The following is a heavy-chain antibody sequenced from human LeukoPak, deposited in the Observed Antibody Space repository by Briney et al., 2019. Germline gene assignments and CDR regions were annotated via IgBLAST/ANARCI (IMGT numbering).Heavy chain of an antibody. J-gene: IGHJ3*01. CDR2: IYHSGST. V-gene: IGHV4-34*01. Sequence: SETLSLTCAVYGGSFSGYYWSWIRQPPGKGLEWIGEIYHSGSTNYNASLKSRVTISVDTSKNQFSLKVNSVTVADTAVYYCVTSIDLAGWGGFDVWGQGRMVTVSS. D-gene: IGHD1-26*01. CDR3: VTSIDLAGWGGFDV. CDR1: GGSFSGYY.